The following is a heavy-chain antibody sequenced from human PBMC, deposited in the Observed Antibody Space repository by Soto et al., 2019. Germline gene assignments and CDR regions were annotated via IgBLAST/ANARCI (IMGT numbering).Heavy chain of an antibody. CDR1: GLTFNRYW. Sequence: GGSLRLSCAASGLTFNRYWMHWVRHAPGKGLVWVSHINTDGSNTNYADSVKGRFTISRDNAKSTLFLQMNSLRDEGTAVYYCAREFCSGWNCYTYYFDPWGQGIPVTVSS. CDR3: AREFCSGWNCYTYYFDP. J-gene: IGHJ5*02. CDR2: INTDGSNT. V-gene: IGHV3-74*01. D-gene: IGHD2-15*01.